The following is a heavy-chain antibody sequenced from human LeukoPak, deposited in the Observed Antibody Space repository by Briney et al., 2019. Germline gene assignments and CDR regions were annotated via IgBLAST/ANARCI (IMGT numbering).Heavy chain of an antibody. D-gene: IGHD6-19*01. J-gene: IGHJ6*03. V-gene: IGHV3-43D*03. CDR1: GFTFDDYA. CDR2: ISWDGGST. Sequence: GGSLRLSCAASGFTFDDYAMHWVRQAPGKGLEWVSLISWDGGSTYYADSVKGRFTISRDNSKNSLYLQMNSLRAEDTALYYCAKDGNRIAVAGGGVYYYYYMDVWGKGTTVTVSS. CDR3: AKDGNRIAVAGGGVYYYYYMDV.